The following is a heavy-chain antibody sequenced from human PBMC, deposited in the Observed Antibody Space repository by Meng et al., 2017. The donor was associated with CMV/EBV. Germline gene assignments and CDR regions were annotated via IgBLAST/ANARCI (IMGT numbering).Heavy chain of an antibody. CDR2: ISYDGSNK. CDR1: GYTFTGYY. V-gene: IGHV3-30*04. D-gene: IGHD5-12*01. CDR3: ARESRWLRLGDYYYGMDV. J-gene: IGHJ6*02. Sequence: SCKASGYTFTGYYMHWVRQAPGKGLEWVAVISYDGSNKYYADSVKGRFTISRDNSKNTPYLQMNSLRAEDTAVYYCARESRWLRLGDYYYGMDVWGQGTTVTVSS.